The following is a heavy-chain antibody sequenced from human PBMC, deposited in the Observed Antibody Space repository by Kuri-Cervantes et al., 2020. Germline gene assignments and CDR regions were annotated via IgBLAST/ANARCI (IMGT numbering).Heavy chain of an antibody. CDR1: GYSFTSYW. CDR2: IYPGDSDT. Sequence: KVSCKGSGYSFTSYWIGWVRQMPGKGLEWMGIIYPGDSDTRYSPSFQGQVTISADKSISTAYLQWSSLKASDTAMYYCARLGGYYYDSSGYYWNWFDPWGQGTLVTSPQ. V-gene: IGHV5-51*01. D-gene: IGHD3-22*01. CDR3: ARLGGYYYDSSGYYWNWFDP. J-gene: IGHJ5*02.